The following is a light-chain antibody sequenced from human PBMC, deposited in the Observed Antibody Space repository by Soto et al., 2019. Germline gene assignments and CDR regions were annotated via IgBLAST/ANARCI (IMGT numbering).Light chain of an antibody. CDR2: RGN. CDR1: SSNIGSNT. V-gene: IGLV1-44*01. J-gene: IGLJ3*02. Sequence: QLVLTQPPSASGTPGQRVTISCSGSSSNIGSNTVNWYHQLPGTAPKLLIYRGNQRPSGVPDRFSGSKSGTSASLAISGLQSEDEADYYCAAWDESLNVWVFGGGTKLTVL. CDR3: AAWDESLNVWV.